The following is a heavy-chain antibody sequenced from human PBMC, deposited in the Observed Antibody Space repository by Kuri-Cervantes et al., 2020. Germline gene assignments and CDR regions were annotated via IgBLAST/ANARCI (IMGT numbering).Heavy chain of an antibody. V-gene: IGHV4-30-2*01. Sequence: SETLSLTCTVSGGSISSYSWSWIRQPPGKGLEWIGYIYHSGSTYYNPSLKSRVTISVDRSKNQFSLKLSSVTAADTAVYYCARGRYCSGGSCSGGVDYWGQGTLVTVSS. CDR3: ARGRYCSGGSCSGGVDY. D-gene: IGHD2-15*01. J-gene: IGHJ4*02. CDR1: GGSISSYS. CDR2: IYHSGST.